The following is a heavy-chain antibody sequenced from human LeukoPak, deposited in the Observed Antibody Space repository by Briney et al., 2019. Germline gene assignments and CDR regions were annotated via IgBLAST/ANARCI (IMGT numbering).Heavy chain of an antibody. CDR3: ARHGSGWLSGSWFDP. J-gene: IGHJ5*02. CDR1: GGSIRNSSYY. V-gene: IGHV4-61*05. D-gene: IGHD6-19*01. Sequence: PSGTLSLTCTVWGGSIRNSSYYWSWIRQPPGKGLGWIGYICYSGSTNYNPSLKSRVTISVDTSKNQFSLKLSSVTAADTAVYYCARHGSGWLSGSWFDPWGQGTLVTASA. CDR2: ICYSGST.